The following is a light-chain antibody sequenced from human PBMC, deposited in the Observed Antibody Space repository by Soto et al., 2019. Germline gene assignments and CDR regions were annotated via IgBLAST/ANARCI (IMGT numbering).Light chain of an antibody. CDR3: QQRINWPLT. CDR1: QSVNSY. Sequence: EIVLTQSPATLSLSPGERATLSCRASQSVNSYLAWYQQKPGQAPRLLIYDASNRATGIPARFSGSGSGTDFTLTISSLGPEDFAIYYCQQRINWPLTFGGGTKVEIK. V-gene: IGKV3-11*01. J-gene: IGKJ4*01. CDR2: DAS.